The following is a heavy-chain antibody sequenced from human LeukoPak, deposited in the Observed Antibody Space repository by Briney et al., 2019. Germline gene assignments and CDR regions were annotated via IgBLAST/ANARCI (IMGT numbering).Heavy chain of an antibody. J-gene: IGHJ4*02. CDR3: ANGEDRAVAVIVY. CDR2: ISVRSNYR. D-gene: IGHD3-16*02. V-gene: IGHV3-21*04. CDR1: GYTFSDFS. Sequence: GGSLRLSCAASGYTFSDFSVNWVRQAPGKGLEWVSSISVRSNYRYYADSVRGRFSISRDDARNSLYLQMNSLRAEDAAVYYCANGEDRAVAVIVYWGQGTLVTVSS.